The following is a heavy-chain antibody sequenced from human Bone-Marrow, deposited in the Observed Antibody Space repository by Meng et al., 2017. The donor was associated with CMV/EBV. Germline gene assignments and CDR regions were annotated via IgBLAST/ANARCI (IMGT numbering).Heavy chain of an antibody. CDR2: IYYSGNT. CDR1: GGSISSNGYY. J-gene: IGHJ4*02. CDR3: VRDKGDFRTDY. D-gene: IGHD2-21*02. Sequence: QLQLQESGPGLVKPSETPSLTCTVSGGSISSNGYYWGWVRQPPGKGLEWIGTIYYSGNTYYNPSLKSRVTISVDMSKNQISLRLSSVTAADTALYYCVRDKGDFRTDYWGQGTLVTVSS. V-gene: IGHV4-39*07.